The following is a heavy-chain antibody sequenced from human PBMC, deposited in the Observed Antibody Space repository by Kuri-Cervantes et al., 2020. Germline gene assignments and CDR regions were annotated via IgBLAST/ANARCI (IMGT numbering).Heavy chain of an antibody. D-gene: IGHD3-22*01. V-gene: IGHV4-59*01. CDR2: IYYSGST. J-gene: IGHJ4*02. CDR1: GGSISTYY. Sequence: SCTVSGGSISTYYWSWIRQPPGKGLEWIGYIYYSGSTNYNPSLKSRVTISVDTSKNQFSLKLSSVTAADTAVYYCAGSSGYYFDYWGQGTLVTVSS. CDR3: AGSSGYYFDY.